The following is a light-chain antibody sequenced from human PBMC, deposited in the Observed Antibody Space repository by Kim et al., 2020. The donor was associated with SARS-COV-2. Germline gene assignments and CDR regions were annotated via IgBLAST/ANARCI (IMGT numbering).Light chain of an antibody. CDR1: SIGSKG. V-gene: IGLV3-21*04. CDR3: QVWDSSSDHRVV. CDR2: YDS. J-gene: IGLJ2*01. Sequence: PGQTARVSCGGNSIGSKGVHWYQQKSGQAPVLVIYYDSDRPSGIPERFSGSNSGNTATLTIGRVEAGDEADYYCQVWDSSSDHRVVFGGGTQLTVL.